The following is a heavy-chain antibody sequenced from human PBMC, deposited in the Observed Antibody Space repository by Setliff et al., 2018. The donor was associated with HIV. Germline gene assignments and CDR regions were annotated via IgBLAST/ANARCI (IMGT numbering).Heavy chain of an antibody. D-gene: IGHD6-13*01. J-gene: IGHJ1*01. CDR1: GYTLTELS. CDR2: FDPEDGET. CDR3: ATDPGYSSTWYSESFQH. V-gene: IGHV1-24*01. Sequence: GASVKVSCKISGYTLTELSIHWVRQAPGKGLEWMANFDPEDGETFYAQNFQGRLIMTEDTSADTAYMDLSSLRSDETAMYYCATDPGYSSTWYSESFQHRGQGTVVTVSS.